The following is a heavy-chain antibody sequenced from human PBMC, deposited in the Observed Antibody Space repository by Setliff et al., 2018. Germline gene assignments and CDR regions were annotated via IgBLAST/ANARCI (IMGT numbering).Heavy chain of an antibody. CDR1: GYTFTSYG. D-gene: IGHD2-15*01. J-gene: IGHJ2*01. Sequence: GASVKVSCKASGYTFTSYGISWVRQAPGQGLEWMGWISAYNGNTNYAQKLQGRVTMTTDTSTSTAYMELRSLRSDDTAVYYCARVVGSGGNGGHWYFDLWCRGTLVTVS. CDR2: ISAYNGNT. CDR3: ARVVGSGGNGGHWYFDL. V-gene: IGHV1-18*01.